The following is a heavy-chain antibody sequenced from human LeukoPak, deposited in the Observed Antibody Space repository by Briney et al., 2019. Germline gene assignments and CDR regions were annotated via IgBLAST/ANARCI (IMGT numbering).Heavy chain of an antibody. CDR2: IYYSGST. D-gene: IGHD1-14*01. CDR1: GFTFSDYY. V-gene: IGHV4-59*01. J-gene: IGHJ3*02. CDR3: AREARTQPGGAAFDI. Sequence: GSLRLSCAASGFTFSDYYMSWIRQPPGKGLEWIGYIYYSGSTNYNPSLKSRVTISVDTSKNQFSLKLSSVTAADTAVYYCAREARTQPGGAAFDIWGQGTMVTVSS.